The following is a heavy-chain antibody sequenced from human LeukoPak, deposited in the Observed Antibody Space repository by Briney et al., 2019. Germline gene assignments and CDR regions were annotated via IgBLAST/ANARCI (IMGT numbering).Heavy chain of an antibody. V-gene: IGHV4-34*01. CDR1: GGSFSGYY. Sequence: PSETLSLTCAVYGGSFSGYYWSWIRQPPRKGLEWIGEINHSGSTNYNPSLKSRVTISVDTSKNPFSRKLSSVTAADTAVYYCARGLGVWGSYRLYYFDYWGQGTLVTVSS. J-gene: IGHJ4*02. D-gene: IGHD3-16*02. CDR3: ARGLGVWGSYRLYYFDY. CDR2: INHSGST.